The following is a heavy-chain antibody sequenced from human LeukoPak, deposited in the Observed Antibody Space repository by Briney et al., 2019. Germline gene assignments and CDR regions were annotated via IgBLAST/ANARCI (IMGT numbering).Heavy chain of an antibody. CDR1: GYTFTGYY. V-gene: IGHV1-2*04. CDR2: INPNSGGT. Sequence: GASVKVSCKASGYTFTGYYMHWVRQAPGQGLEWMGWINPNSGGTNYAQKFQGWVTTTRDTSISTAYMELSRLRSDDTAVYYCARVGYCSSTSCYDWFDPWGQGTLVTVSS. J-gene: IGHJ5*02. CDR3: ARVGYCSSTSCYDWFDP. D-gene: IGHD2-2*01.